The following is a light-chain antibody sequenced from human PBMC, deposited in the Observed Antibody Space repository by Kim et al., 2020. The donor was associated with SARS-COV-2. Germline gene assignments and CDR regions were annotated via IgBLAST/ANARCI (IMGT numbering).Light chain of an antibody. CDR3: QAWDTSTVV. CDR2: RHT. Sequence: SYELTQPPSVSVSPGQTASITCSGDKLGYKYVCWHLQKPGQSPVLLIYRHTKRPSGIPERFSGSSSGNTATLTISGTQAMDEADYFCQAWDTSTVVFGGGTQLTVL. V-gene: IGLV3-1*01. J-gene: IGLJ2*01. CDR1: KLGYKY.